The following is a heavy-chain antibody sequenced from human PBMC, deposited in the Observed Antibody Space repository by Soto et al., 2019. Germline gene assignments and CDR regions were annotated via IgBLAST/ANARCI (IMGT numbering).Heavy chain of an antibody. J-gene: IGHJ6*02. CDR1: GFTVSSDY. V-gene: IGHV3-66*01. D-gene: IGHD1-26*01. Sequence: EVQVVESGGGLVQPGGSLRLSCAASGFTVSSDYMSWVRQAPGKGLEWVSVIYSGGSTYYADSVKGRFTISRDNCKNTLYLQMNSLRDEDTAVYYCARDPGDRNGVSVWGQGTTVTVSS. CDR3: ARDPGDRNGVSV. CDR2: IYSGGST.